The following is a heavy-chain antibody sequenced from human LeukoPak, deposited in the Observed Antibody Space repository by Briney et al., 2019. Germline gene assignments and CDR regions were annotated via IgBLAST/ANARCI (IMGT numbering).Heavy chain of an antibody. CDR3: ARTFYYGSGTYYKPGPVDY. V-gene: IGHV4-34*01. CDR2: INHSGST. Sequence: SETLSLTCAVYGGSFSGYYWSWIRQPPGKGLEWIGEINHSGSTNYNPSLKSRVTISVDTSKNQFSLKLSSVTAADTAVYYCARTFYYGSGTYYKPGPVDYWGQGTLVTVSS. J-gene: IGHJ4*02. CDR1: GGSFSGYY. D-gene: IGHD3-10*01.